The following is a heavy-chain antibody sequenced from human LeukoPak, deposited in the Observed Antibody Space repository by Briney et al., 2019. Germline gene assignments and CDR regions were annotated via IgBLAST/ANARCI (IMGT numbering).Heavy chain of an antibody. CDR2: ISPSGTDI. D-gene: IGHD3-22*01. CDR1: GFTFTDTY. J-gene: IGHJ3*02. Sequence: GGSLRLSCAVSGFTFTDTYVTWIRQAPGKGLESLSYISPSGTDISYADSVKGRFTISRDNAKNSLYLQMNSLRSEDTAVYYCARDTTGSNYYENRAFDIWGQGTMVTVSS. CDR3: ARDTTGSNYYENRAFDI. V-gene: IGHV3-11*01.